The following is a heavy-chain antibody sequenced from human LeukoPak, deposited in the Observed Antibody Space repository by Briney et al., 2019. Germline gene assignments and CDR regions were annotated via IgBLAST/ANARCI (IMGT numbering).Heavy chain of an antibody. J-gene: IGHJ4*02. Sequence: SENLFLTCAVYGVSFSGYYWSWIRQPPGKGLEWIGEFYHSGSPNYNLSLKSRVTISVDTSKNQFSLKLSTVTAADTAVYYCARVRRSGLGRLLSFGESHDFDYWGQGTLVTVSS. V-gene: IGHV4-34*01. CDR3: ARVRRSGLGRLLSFGESHDFDY. CDR2: FYHSGSP. D-gene: IGHD3-10*01. CDR1: GVSFSGYY.